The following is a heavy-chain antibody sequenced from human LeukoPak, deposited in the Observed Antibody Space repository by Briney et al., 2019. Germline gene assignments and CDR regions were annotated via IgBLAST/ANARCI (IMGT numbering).Heavy chain of an antibody. CDR1: GGSISSGSYY. D-gene: IGHD4-17*01. CDR3: ATLPGGVTTPNPS. CDR2: IYTSGST. V-gene: IGHV4-61*02. Sequence: SQTLSLTCTVSGGSISSGSYYWSWLRQPAGKGLEWIGRIYTSGSTNYNPSLKSRVTISVDTSKNQSALKLSAVTAADTAVYYCATLPGGVTTPNPSWGQGTLVTVSS. J-gene: IGHJ5*02.